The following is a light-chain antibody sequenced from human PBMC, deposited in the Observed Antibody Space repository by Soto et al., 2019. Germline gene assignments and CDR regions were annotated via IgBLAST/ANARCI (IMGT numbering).Light chain of an antibody. J-gene: IGKJ1*01. CDR3: QQSGSSRT. V-gene: IGKV3-20*01. Sequence: EIVLTQSPGTLSLSPGERATLSCRASQSVSSTFLAWYQQKPGQAPRLLIYDASSRATGIPDRFSGSGSGTDFTLTISRLEPEDFAAYYCQQSGSSRTFGQGTKWIS. CDR1: QSVSSTF. CDR2: DAS.